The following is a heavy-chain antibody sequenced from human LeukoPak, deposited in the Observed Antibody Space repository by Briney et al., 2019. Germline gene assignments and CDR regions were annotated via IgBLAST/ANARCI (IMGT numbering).Heavy chain of an antibody. Sequence: PGGSLRLSCAASGFAFSTYWMDWVRQAPGKGLEWVSYMSSGSNTIYYADSVKGRFTISRDNARNSLYLQMNSLRAEDTAVYYCARETYYYESSAYYYDYWGQGTLVTVSS. V-gene: IGHV3-48*04. D-gene: IGHD3-22*01. J-gene: IGHJ4*02. CDR3: ARETYYYESSAYYYDY. CDR2: MSSGSNTI. CDR1: GFAFSTYW.